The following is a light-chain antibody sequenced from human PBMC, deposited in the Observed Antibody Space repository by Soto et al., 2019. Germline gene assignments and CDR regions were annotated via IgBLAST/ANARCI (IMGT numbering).Light chain of an antibody. CDR2: EVS. CDR1: QGVSSH. CDR3: QHLNGYTIT. J-gene: IGKJ5*01. V-gene: IGKV1-9*01. Sequence: IQLTQFPSSLSASVGDRVTITCRASQGVSSHLAWHQQKPGKAPKLLIYEVSTLQSGVPSRLSGSVSGTDGTITISSLKKEDGSTYYCQHLNGYTITFGQGTRLEIK.